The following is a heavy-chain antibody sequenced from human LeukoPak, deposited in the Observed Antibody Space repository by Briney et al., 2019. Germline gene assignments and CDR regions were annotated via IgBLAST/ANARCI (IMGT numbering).Heavy chain of an antibody. V-gene: IGHV3-20*04. CDR2: INWNGGST. CDR3: AKPQGFGDIYHFDS. D-gene: IGHD4-17*01. Sequence: GGSLRLSCAASGFAYDDYGMSWVRQAPGKGLEWVSGINWNGGSTGYADSVKGRFTISRDNAKNSLYLQMTGLRTEDTALYYCAKPQGFGDIYHFDSWDQGSLVTVSS. CDR1: GFAYDDYG. J-gene: IGHJ4*02.